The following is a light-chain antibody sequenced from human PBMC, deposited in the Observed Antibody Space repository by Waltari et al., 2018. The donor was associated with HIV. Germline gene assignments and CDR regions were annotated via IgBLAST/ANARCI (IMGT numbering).Light chain of an antibody. J-gene: IGLJ1*01. CDR1: SSNIGAGYD. Sequence: QSVLTQPPSVSGAPGQRVTISCTGSSSNIGAGYDVHWYQQLPGTAPKLLIYGNNIRPSGVPDRFSASKSDTSASLTITGLQAEHEGDYYCQSYDSDLGGSYVFGTGTKVSVL. CDR2: GNN. V-gene: IGLV1-40*01. CDR3: QSYDSDLGGSYV.